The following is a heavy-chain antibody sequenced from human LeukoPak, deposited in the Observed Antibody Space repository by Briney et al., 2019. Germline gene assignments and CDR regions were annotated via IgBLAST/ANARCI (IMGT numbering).Heavy chain of an antibody. CDR3: ARDMGVVPAAEPGEGFDY. V-gene: IGHV4-59*01. CDR2: IYYSGST. D-gene: IGHD2-2*01. J-gene: IGHJ4*02. Sequence: PSETLSLTCTVSGGSISSYYWSWIRQPPGKGLEWIGYIYYSGSTNYNPSLKSRVTISVDTSKNQFSLKLSSVTAADTAVYYCARDMGVVPAAEPGEGFDYWGQGTLVTVSS. CDR1: GGSISSYY.